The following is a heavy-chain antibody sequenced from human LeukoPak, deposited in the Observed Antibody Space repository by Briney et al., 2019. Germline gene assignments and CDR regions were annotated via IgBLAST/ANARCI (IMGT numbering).Heavy chain of an antibody. D-gene: IGHD5-18*01. V-gene: IGHV3-23*01. Sequence: GGSLRLSCAASGFTFSSYAMSWVRQAPGKGLEWVPAISGSGGSTYYADSVKGRFTISRDNSKNTLYLQMNSLRAEDTAVYYCAKDREGYSYGEEFDYWGQGTLVTVSS. CDR3: AKDREGYSYGEEFDY. J-gene: IGHJ4*02. CDR2: ISGSGGST. CDR1: GFTFSSYA.